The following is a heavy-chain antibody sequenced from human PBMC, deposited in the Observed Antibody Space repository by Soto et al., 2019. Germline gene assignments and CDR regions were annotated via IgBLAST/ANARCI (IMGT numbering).Heavy chain of an antibody. V-gene: IGHV3-30-3*01. CDR2: ISYDGSNK. D-gene: IGHD2-8*02. CDR3: AKTRHHITGLPYDAFDI. CDR1: GFTFSDYA. Sequence: PGGSLRLSCAASGFTFSDYAMHWVRQAPGKGLEWVAVISYDGSNKYYADSVKGRFTISRDNSKNTLYLQMNSLRAEDTAVYYCAKTRHHITGLPYDAFDIWGKGTMVTVSS. J-gene: IGHJ3*02.